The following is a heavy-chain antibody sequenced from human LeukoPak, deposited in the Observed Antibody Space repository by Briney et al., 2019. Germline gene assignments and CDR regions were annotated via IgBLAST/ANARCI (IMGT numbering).Heavy chain of an antibody. D-gene: IGHD1-1*01. V-gene: IGHV1-46*01. Sequence: ASVKVSCKASGYTFTRYYMHWVRQAPGQGLEWMGIIDPSGGSTSYAQKFQGRVAMTRDTSTSTVYMDLSSLRSEDTAVYYCARDKSGTTQGDSDYWGQGTLVTVSS. J-gene: IGHJ4*02. CDR3: ARDKSGTTQGDSDY. CDR1: GYTFTRYY. CDR2: IDPSGGST.